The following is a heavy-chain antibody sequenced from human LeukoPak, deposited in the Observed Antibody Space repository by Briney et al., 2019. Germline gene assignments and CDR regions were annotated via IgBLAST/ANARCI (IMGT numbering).Heavy chain of an antibody. V-gene: IGHV1-8*01. D-gene: IGHD3-3*01. J-gene: IGHJ6*03. CDR2: MNPNSGNT. CDR1: GYTFTSYD. Sequence: ASVKVSCKASGYTFTSYDINWVRQATGQGLEWMGWMNPNSGNTGYAQKFQGRVTMTRNTSISTAYMELSSLRSEDTAVYYCARAGVAHPYYYYYYMDVWGKGTTVTVSS. CDR3: ARAGVAHPYYYYYYMDV.